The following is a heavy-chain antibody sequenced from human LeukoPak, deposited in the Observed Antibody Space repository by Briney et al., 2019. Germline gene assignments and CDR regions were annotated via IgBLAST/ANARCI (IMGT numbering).Heavy chain of an antibody. D-gene: IGHD3-22*01. Sequence: GGSLRLSCAASGFTFSIYGMSWVRQAPGKGLEWVSAISGSGATTYYADSVKGRFTISRDNSKNTLYLQMNSLRAEDTAVYYCAGGKWLFLYWGQGTLVTVSS. CDR3: AGGKWLFLY. V-gene: IGHV3-23*01. J-gene: IGHJ4*02. CDR2: ISGSGATT. CDR1: GFTFSIYG.